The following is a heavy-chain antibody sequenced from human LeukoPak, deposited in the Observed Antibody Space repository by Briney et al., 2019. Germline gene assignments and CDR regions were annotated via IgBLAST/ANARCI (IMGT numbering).Heavy chain of an antibody. V-gene: IGHV3-74*03. J-gene: IGHJ4*02. Sequence: GSLRLSCAASGSTFSNTWMHWVRQAPGKGLVWVSRIHSDGISTTYADSVKGRFTISRDNAKNTLYLQMNSLRAEDTAVYYCARDRYYVPDYWGQGTLVTVSS. CDR3: ARDRYYVPDY. CDR1: GSTFSNTW. CDR2: IHSDGIST. D-gene: IGHD3-10*02.